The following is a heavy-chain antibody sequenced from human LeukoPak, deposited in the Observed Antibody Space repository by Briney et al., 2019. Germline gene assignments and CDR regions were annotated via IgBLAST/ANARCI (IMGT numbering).Heavy chain of an antibody. V-gene: IGHV3-23*01. CDR2: IFPSGGEI. CDR3: ARRAGAYSHPYDY. CDR1: GFTFSTFA. Sequence: GGSLRLSCAASGFTFSTFAMIWVRQPPGKGLEWVSSIFPSGGEIHYADSVKGRFTISRDDSKNTLYLQMNSLRAEDTAVYYCARRAGAYSHPYDYWGQGTLVTVSS. J-gene: IGHJ4*02. D-gene: IGHD4/OR15-4a*01.